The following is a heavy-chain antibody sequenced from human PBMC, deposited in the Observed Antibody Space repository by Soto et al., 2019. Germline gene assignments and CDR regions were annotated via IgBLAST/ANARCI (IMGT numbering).Heavy chain of an antibody. CDR3: AHTRDPPYFFDY. CDR2: IYWDDDK. V-gene: IGHV2-5*02. D-gene: IGHD2-21*02. J-gene: IGHJ4*02. Sequence: SGPAGEPTQTLTLTCTFSGFSLSTSGVGVGWIRQPPGKALEWLALIYWDDDKRYSPSLKSRLTITKDTSKNQVVLTMTNMDPEDTATYYCAHTRDPPYFFDYWGQGTLVTVSS. CDR1: GFSLSTSGVG.